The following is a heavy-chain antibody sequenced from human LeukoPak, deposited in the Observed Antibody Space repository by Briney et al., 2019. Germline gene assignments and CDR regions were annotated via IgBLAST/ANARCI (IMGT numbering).Heavy chain of an antibody. J-gene: IGHJ5*02. CDR1: AFDPTTYA. CDR3: ARCMVLSQGWCNWFDP. V-gene: IGHV3-23*01. CDR2: IRIGGGGT. D-gene: IGHD6-13*01. Sequence: GGSLRLSCAASAFDPTTYAMTWVRQAPAEGLEWVSSIRIGGGGTYYADSVKGRFTISRDNSENTLHLQMNNLRVEDTARYFCARCMVLSQGWCNWFDPWGQGTLVTVSS.